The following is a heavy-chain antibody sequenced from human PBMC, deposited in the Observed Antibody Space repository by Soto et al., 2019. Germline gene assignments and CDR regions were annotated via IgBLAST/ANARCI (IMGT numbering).Heavy chain of an antibody. D-gene: IGHD2-15*01. CDR1: GGSISSGDYY. CDR2: IYYSGST. J-gene: IGHJ6*02. Sequence: QVQLQESGPGLVKPSQTLSLTCTVSGGSISSGDYYWSWIRQPPGKGLEWIGYIYYSGSTYYNPSLKSRVTISVDTSKNQFSLKLSSVTAADTAVYYCARGNRGLYCSGGSCYHCPKGITCYYGMDVWGQGTTVTVSS. V-gene: IGHV4-30-4*01. CDR3: ARGNRGLYCSGGSCYHCPKGITCYYGMDV.